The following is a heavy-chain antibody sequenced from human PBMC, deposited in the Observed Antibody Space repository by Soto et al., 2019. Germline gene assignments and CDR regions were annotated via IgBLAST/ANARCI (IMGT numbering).Heavy chain of an antibody. CDR2: MNPNSGNT. J-gene: IGHJ5*02. CDR3: ARRRDCGGGATRGCNWFDP. D-gene: IGHD2-21*01. V-gene: IGHV1-8*01. Sequence: QVQLVQSGAEVKKPGASVKVSCKASGYTFTSYDINWVRQATGQGLEWMGWMNPNSGNTGYAQKFQGRVTMTRNTSISTAYMELSSLRSEDTAVYYGARRRDCGGGATRGCNWFDPWGQGTLVTVSS. CDR1: GYTFTSYD.